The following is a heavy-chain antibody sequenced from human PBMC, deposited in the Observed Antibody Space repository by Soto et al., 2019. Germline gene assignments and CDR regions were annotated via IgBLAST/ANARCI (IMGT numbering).Heavy chain of an antibody. V-gene: IGHV4-30-2*01. CDR2: IYHSGST. CDR3: ARCGDWGYYFDY. Sequence: QLQLQESGSGLVKPSQTLSLTCAVSGGSISSGGYSWSWIRQPPGKGLEWIGYIYHSGSTYYNPSLKSRVNISVDRSKNQFSLKLSYVTAADTAVYYCARCGDWGYYFDYWGQGTLVTVSS. CDR1: GGSISSGGYS. D-gene: IGHD2-21*02. J-gene: IGHJ4*02.